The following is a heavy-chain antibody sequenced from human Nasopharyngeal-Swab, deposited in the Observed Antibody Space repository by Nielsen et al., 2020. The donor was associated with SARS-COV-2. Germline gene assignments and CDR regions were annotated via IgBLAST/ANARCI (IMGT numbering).Heavy chain of an antibody. CDR3: ARGLGFGESQSLIFDY. V-gene: IGHV4-34*01. J-gene: IGHJ4*02. CDR1: GGSFSGYY. CDR2: INHSGST. D-gene: IGHD3-10*01. Sequence: GSLRLSCAVHGGSFSGYYWSWIRQPPGKGLEWIGEINHSGSTNYNPSLKSRVTISVDTSKNQFSLKLSSATAADTAVYYCARGLGFGESQSLIFDYWGQGTLVTVSS.